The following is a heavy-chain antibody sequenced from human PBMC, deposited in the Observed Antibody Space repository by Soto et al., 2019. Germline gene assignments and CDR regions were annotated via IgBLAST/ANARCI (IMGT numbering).Heavy chain of an antibody. CDR3: ARGASPLIDY. Sequence: QVQLVQSGAEVKKPGASVKVSCKASGYTFTSYAMHWVRQAPGQRLEWMGWINAGNGNTKYSQKFQGRVTIIRDTXXXXXXXXXXXXXXXXXXXXYCARGASPLIDYWGQGTLVTVSS. CDR1: GYTFTSYA. J-gene: IGHJ4*02. V-gene: IGHV1-3*01. D-gene: IGHD1-26*01. CDR2: INAGNGNT.